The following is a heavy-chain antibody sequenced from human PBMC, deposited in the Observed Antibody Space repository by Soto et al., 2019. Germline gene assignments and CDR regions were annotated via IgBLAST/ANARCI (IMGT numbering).Heavy chain of an antibody. Sequence: ASVKVSCKTYGYPFTSNRLSWVRRAPGQGLEWMGWISPHNGNAKYAQKFQDRVTMTADTAASTVYMELRRLRSDDSAVYYCARDRSGWYDFWGQGTLVTVSS. D-gene: IGHD6-19*01. CDR3: ARDRSGWYDF. J-gene: IGHJ4*02. CDR2: ISPHNGNA. V-gene: IGHV1-18*01. CDR1: GYPFTSNR.